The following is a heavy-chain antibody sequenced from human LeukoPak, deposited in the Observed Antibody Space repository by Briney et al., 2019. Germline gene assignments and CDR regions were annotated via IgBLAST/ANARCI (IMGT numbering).Heavy chain of an antibody. CDR3: AKSYGAAGYFDY. Sequence: GGSLRLSCAASASTFRNYAMAWVRQAPGKGLEWVAIISYDGSNKYYADSVKGRFTISRDNSKNTLYLQMNSLRAEDTAVYYCAKSYGAAGYFDYWGQGTLVTVSS. D-gene: IGHD6-13*01. V-gene: IGHV3-30*18. CDR2: ISYDGSNK. J-gene: IGHJ4*02. CDR1: ASTFRNYA.